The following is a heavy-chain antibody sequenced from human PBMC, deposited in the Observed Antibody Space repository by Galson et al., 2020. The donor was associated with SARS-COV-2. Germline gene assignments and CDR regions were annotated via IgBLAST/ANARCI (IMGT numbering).Heavy chain of an antibody. CDR3: ARGFDY. J-gene: IGHJ4*02. CDR2: IYYSGST. CDR1: AGPISSYY. V-gene: IGHV4-59*01. Sequence: ASATLSLTCTVSAGPISSYYWSWIRQPPGKGLEWIGYIYYSGSTNYNPSLKSRVTISVDTSKNQFSLKLSSVTAADTAVYYCARGFDYWGQGTLVTVSS.